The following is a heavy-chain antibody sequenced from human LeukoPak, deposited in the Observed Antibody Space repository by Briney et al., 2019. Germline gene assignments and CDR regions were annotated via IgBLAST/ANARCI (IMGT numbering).Heavy chain of an antibody. Sequence: PGRSLRLSCAASGFTFSSYAMHWVRQAPGKGLEWVAVISYDGSNKYYADSVKGRFTISRDNSKNTLYLQMNSLRAEDTAVYYCARSKDYGDNYYYYYGMDVWGQGTRVTVSS. V-gene: IGHV3-30-3*01. CDR2: ISYDGSNK. CDR1: GFTFSSYA. CDR3: ARSKDYGDNYYYYYGMDV. J-gene: IGHJ6*02. D-gene: IGHD4-17*01.